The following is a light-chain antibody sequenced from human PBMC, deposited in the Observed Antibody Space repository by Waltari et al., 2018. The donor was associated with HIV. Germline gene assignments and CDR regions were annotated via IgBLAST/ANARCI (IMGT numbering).Light chain of an antibody. Sequence: QSVLTQPPSVSAAPGRRVTISCSGSSSNIGSNDVSWYQQLPGTAPKLLIFDNYKRPSGIPDRFSGSKSGTSATLGITGLQTGDEADYYCGTWDSGLSAVVFGGGTKLTVL. CDR1: SSNIGSND. CDR2: DNY. V-gene: IGLV1-51*01. CDR3: GTWDSGLSAVV. J-gene: IGLJ3*02.